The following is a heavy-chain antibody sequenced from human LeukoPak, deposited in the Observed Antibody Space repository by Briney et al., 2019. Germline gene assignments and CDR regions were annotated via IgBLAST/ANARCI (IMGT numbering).Heavy chain of an antibody. V-gene: IGHV3-7*01. Sequence: GGSLRLSCAASGFTFSSYWMSWVGQAPGKGLEWVANIKQDGSEKYYVDSVKGRFTISRDNAKNSLYLQMNSLRAEDTAVYYCARAATADLFAWFDPWGQGTLVTVSS. D-gene: IGHD5-24*01. CDR3: ARAATADLFAWFDP. CDR2: IKQDGSEK. J-gene: IGHJ5*02. CDR1: GFTFSSYW.